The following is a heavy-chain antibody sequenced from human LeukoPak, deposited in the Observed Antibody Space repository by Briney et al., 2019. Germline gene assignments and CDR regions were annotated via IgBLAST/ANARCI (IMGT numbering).Heavy chain of an antibody. J-gene: IGHJ4*02. V-gene: IGHV1-18*01. D-gene: IGHD3-16*02. CDR3: ARTPRYRALYYFDY. CDR1: GYTFTSYG. CDR2: ISAYNGNT. Sequence: ASVTVSCKASGYTFTSYGISWVRQAPGQGLEWMGWISAYNGNTNYAQKLQGRVTMTTDTSTSTAYMELRSLRSDDTAVYYCARTPRYRALYYFDYWGQGTLVTVSS.